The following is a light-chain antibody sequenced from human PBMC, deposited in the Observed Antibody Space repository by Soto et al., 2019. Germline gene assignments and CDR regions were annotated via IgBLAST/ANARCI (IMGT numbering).Light chain of an antibody. Sequence: EIVLTQSPATLSLSPGERATLSCRASQSVSSYLAWYQQKPGQAPRLLIYDASNRATGIPARFSGSGSGTYFTLTISSLEAEDFAVYYCQQRSNWPRTFGGGTKVEIK. J-gene: IGKJ4*01. CDR1: QSVSSY. CDR2: DAS. CDR3: QQRSNWPRT. V-gene: IGKV3-11*01.